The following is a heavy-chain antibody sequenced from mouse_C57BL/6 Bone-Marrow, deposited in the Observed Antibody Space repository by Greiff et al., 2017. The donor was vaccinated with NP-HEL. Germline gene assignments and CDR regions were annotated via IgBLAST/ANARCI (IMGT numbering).Heavy chain of an antibody. CDR1: GFTFSSYA. CDR2: ISDGGSYT. CDR3: ARDDYGSSPFAY. J-gene: IGHJ3*01. Sequence: EVMLVESGGGLVKPGGSLKLSCAASGFTFSSYAMSWVRQTPEKRLEWVATISDGGSYTYYPDNVKGRFTISRDNAKNNLYLQMSQLKSEDTAMYYCARDDYGSSPFAYWGQGTLVTVSA. D-gene: IGHD1-1*01. V-gene: IGHV5-4*01.